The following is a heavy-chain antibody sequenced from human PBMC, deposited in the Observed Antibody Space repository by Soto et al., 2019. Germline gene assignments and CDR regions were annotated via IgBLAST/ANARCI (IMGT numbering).Heavy chain of an antibody. CDR3: TTHFYSDNGMDV. D-gene: IGHD4-17*01. CDR1: GITFSKAW. V-gene: IGHV3-15*01. J-gene: IGHJ6*02. CDR2: IKSKSDGGTT. Sequence: EVQLVESGGGLVKPGGSLRLSCAASGITFSKAWMNWVRQSPGKGLEWVGRIKSKSDGGTTDYAAPVKGRFTISRDDSKNTMCLQMNSLKTEDTAVYYCTTHFYSDNGMDVWGQGTTVTVSS.